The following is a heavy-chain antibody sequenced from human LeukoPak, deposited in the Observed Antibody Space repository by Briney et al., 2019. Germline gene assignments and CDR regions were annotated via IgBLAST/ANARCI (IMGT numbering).Heavy chain of an antibody. CDR1: GDSISSSSYY. Sequence: SETLSLTCTVSGDSISSSSYYWGWIRQPPGKGLEWIGSIYYSGSTYYNPSLKSRVTISVDTSKNQFSLKLSSVTAADTAVYYCARDIAARPIIDWGQGTLVTVSS. D-gene: IGHD6-6*01. CDR3: ARDIAARPIID. J-gene: IGHJ4*02. V-gene: IGHV4-39*07. CDR2: IYYSGST.